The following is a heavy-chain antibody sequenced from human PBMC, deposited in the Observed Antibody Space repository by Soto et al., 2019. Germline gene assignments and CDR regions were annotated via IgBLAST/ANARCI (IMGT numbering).Heavy chain of an antibody. CDR2: ISAYNGNT. Sequence: ASVKVSCKASGYTFTSYGISWVRQAPGQGLEWMGWISAYNGNTNYAQKLQGRVTMTTDTSTSTAYMELRSLRSDDTAVYYCASTRGASYYDFRSGYYDNWFDPWGQGTLVTVSS. CDR1: GYTFTSYG. CDR3: ASTRGASYYDFRSGYYDNWFDP. V-gene: IGHV1-18*04. D-gene: IGHD3-3*01. J-gene: IGHJ5*02.